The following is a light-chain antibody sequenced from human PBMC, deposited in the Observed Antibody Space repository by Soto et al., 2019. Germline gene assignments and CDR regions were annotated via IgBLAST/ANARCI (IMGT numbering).Light chain of an antibody. CDR2: EVS. J-gene: IGLJ1*01. CDR1: SSDVGTYNH. Sequence: ALTQPASVSGSAGQSITISCTGTSSDVGTYNHVSWYQQHPGKAPQLIIYEVSNRPSGLSNRFSASKSGNTASLTISGLQAEDEADYYCCSYTTSSTLVFGTGTKVTVL. CDR3: CSYTTSSTLV. V-gene: IGLV2-14*01.